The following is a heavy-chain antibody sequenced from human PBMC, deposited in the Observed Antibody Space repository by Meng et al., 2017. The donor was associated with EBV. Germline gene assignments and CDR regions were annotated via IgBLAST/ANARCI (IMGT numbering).Heavy chain of an antibody. V-gene: IGHV1-8*01. J-gene: IGHJ5*02. Sequence: HVQRAQSGSGVKKPGPSVKDSCKPFGYTFTSYDINWVRQATGQGLEWMGWMNPNSGNTGYAQKFQGRVTMTRNTSISTAYMELSSLRSEDTAVYYCARGPYYYDSSGYYYGEFDPWGQGTLVTVSS. CDR1: GYTFTSYD. CDR3: ARGPYYYDSSGYYYGEFDP. CDR2: MNPNSGNT. D-gene: IGHD3-22*01.